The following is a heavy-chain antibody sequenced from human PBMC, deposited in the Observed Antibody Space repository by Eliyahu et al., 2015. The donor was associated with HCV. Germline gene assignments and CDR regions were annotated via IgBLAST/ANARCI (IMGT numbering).Heavy chain of an antibody. CDR3: AGQRGFTSSWNPFEH. J-gene: IGHJ4*02. Sequence: EVQLVESGGGLVQPGGSXRLXXVAXXXTFTNYWXSXXRQAPGKGLEWVANIKQDGSDTNYVDSVKGRFTISRDNTKSSLYLQLNRLRVEDTGVYYCAGQRGFTSSWNPFEHWGQGILVTVSS. CDR2: IKQDGSDT. D-gene: IGHD6-13*01. CDR1: XXTFTNYW. V-gene: IGHV3-7*01.